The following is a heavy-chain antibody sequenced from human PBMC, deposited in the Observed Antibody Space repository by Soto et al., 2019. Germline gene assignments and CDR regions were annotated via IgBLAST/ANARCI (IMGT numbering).Heavy chain of an antibody. V-gene: IGHV4-38-2*01. J-gene: IGHJ4*02. CDR2: SYNSGDT. CDR1: GYSLTSDGF. D-gene: IGHD6-19*01. Sequence: WETLSLTCAVSGYSLTSDGFCWGLQPPPEGRVEWIGSSYNSGDTYYNPSMKSRVTISVDTAKNHFSLKITSVTAEDTAVYYCARARRGVAGTIVDYWGQGTLVTVSS. CDR3: ARARRGVAGTIVDY.